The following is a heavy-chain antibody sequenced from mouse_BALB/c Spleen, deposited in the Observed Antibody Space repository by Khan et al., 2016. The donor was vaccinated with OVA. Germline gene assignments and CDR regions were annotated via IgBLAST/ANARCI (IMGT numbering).Heavy chain of an antibody. CDR2: IDPPNDYT. CDR3: ARMARK. V-gene: IGHV14-3*02. Sequence: VQLKQSGADLVKSGATVKFSCTASGLNIRDTYMHWLQQCPEQGLEWIGTIDPPNDYTNYAPNFQGKATITADTSSNTAYRQLSSLTAEDTAVYYCARMARKWGQGTTLTVSA. CDR1: GLNIRDTY. J-gene: IGHJ2*01.